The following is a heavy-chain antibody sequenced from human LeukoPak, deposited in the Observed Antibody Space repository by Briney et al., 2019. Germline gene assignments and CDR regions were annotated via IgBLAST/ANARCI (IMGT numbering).Heavy chain of an antibody. CDR2: INTNTGIP. CDR1: GYTFSSHA. Sequence: ASVKLSCTAFGYTFSSHAMNWVRQAPGQGLELMGWINTNTGIPTYAQGFAGRFVFSLDTSVTTAYLQITSLKAEDTAVYYCARDLVSAGFDIWGQGTMVTVSS. J-gene: IGHJ3*02. V-gene: IGHV7-4-1*02. D-gene: IGHD6-6*01. CDR3: ARDLVSAGFDI.